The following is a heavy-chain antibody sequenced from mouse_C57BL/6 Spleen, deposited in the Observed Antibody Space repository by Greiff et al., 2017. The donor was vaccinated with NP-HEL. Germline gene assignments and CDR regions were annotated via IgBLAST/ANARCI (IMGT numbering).Heavy chain of an antibody. CDR2: IWTGGGT. D-gene: IGHD1-1*01. Sequence: QVQLKESGPGLVAPSQSLSITCTVSGFSLTSYAISWVRQLPGKGLEWLGVIWTGGGTNYNSALKSRLSISKDNSKSQVFLKMNSLQTDDTARYXCARMDYGSSLWYFDVWGTGTTVTVSS. J-gene: IGHJ1*03. V-gene: IGHV2-9-1*01. CDR3: ARMDYGSSLWYFDV. CDR1: GFSLTSYA.